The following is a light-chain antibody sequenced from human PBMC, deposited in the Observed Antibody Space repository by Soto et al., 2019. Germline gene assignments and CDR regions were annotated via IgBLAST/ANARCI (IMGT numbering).Light chain of an antibody. V-gene: IGKV3-20*01. J-gene: IGKJ2*01. CDR3: QQYGSPPQYT. CDR2: GAS. Sequence: EIVLTQSPGTLSLSPGERATLSCRASQSVSSTYLAWYQQKPGQAPRLLIYGASSRATGIPDRFSGSGSGTDFTLTISRLEPDDFAVYYCQQYGSPPQYTFGQGTKLEIK. CDR1: QSVSSTY.